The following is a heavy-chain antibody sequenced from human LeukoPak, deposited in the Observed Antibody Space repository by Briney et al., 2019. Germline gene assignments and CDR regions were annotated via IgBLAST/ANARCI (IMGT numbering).Heavy chain of an antibody. CDR2: INHSGST. V-gene: IGHV4-34*01. Sequence: SETLSLTCAVYGGSFSGYYWRWIRQPPGKGLEWIGEINHSGSTNYNPSLKSRVTISVDTSKNQFSLKLSSVTDADTAVYYCASSFIAARNWFDPWGQGTLVTVSS. D-gene: IGHD6-6*01. CDR3: ASSFIAARNWFDP. J-gene: IGHJ5*02. CDR1: GGSFSGYY.